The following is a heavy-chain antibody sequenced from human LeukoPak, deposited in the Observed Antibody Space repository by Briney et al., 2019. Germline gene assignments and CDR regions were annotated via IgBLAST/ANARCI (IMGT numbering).Heavy chain of an antibody. CDR1: GFTFSNYW. Sequence: GGSLRLSCAASGFTFSNYWMSWVRQAPGKGLEWVANIKDDGSGKYYVDSLKGRFTISRDNAKNTLYLQMNSLRAEDTAAYYCAKHSRGSFRGASAFDYWGQGTVVTVSS. CDR2: IKDDGSGK. J-gene: IGHJ4*02. CDR3: AKHSRGSFRGASAFDY. D-gene: IGHD1-26*01. V-gene: IGHV3-7*03.